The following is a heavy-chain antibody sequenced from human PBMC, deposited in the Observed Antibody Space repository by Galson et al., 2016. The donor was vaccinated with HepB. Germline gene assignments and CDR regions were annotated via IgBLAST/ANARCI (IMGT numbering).Heavy chain of an antibody. Sequence: SLRLSCAASGFTFSSFAMHWVRQAPGKGLEWVALISFDGNNKFYADSVKGRFTISRDNSKNTLFLQINSLRAEDTAFYFCAKGRVPSNKMRRPIDTFNVWGQGTMVTVSS. V-gene: IGHV3-30*18. CDR2: ISFDGNNK. CDR1: GFTFSSFA. D-gene: IGHD4/OR15-4a*01. J-gene: IGHJ3*01. CDR3: AKGRVPSNKMRRPIDTFNV.